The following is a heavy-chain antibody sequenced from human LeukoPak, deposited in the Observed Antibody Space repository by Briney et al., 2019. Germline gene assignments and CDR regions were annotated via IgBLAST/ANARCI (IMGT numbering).Heavy chain of an antibody. J-gene: IGHJ4*02. CDR2: IWYDGSNK. CDR1: GFTFSTYG. V-gene: IGHV3-33*06. CDR3: AKDEPFDY. Sequence: PGGSLRLSCAASGFTFSTYGMHWVRQAPGKGLEWVAVIWYDGSNKYYADSVTGRFTISRDNSDNTVYLQMNSLRAEGTAVYYCAKDEPFDYWGQGTLVTVSS.